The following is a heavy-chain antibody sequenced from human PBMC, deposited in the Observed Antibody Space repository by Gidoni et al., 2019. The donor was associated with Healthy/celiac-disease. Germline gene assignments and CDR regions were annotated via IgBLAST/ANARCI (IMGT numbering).Heavy chain of an antibody. CDR1: GFTFSSYS. J-gene: IGHJ4*02. CDR3: AREEIVVVPAAMRYFDY. V-gene: IGHV3-21*01. CDR2: ISSSSSYI. Sequence: EVQLVESGGGLVKPGGSLRLSCAASGFTFSSYSMNWVRQAPGKGLEWVSSISSSSSYIYYADSVKGRFTNSRDNAKNSLYLQMNSLRAEDTAVYYCAREEIVVVPAAMRYFDYWGQGTLVTVSS. D-gene: IGHD2-2*01.